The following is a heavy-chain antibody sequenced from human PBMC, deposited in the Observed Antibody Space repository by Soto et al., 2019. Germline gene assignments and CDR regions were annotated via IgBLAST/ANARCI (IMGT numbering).Heavy chain of an antibody. J-gene: IGHJ4*02. D-gene: IGHD6-19*01. CDR3: ATLYSSGYYFDY. CDR1: GYTLTELS. CDR2: FDPEDGET. V-gene: IGHV1-24*01. Sequence: ASVKVSCKVSGYTLTELSMHWVRQAPGKGLEWMGGFDPEDGETIYAQKFQGRVTMTEDTSTDTAYMELSSLRSEDTAVYYCATLYSSGYYFDYWGQGSLGTVSS.